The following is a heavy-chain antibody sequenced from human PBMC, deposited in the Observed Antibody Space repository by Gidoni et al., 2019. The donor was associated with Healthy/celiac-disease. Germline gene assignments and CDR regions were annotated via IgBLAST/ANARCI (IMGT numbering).Heavy chain of an antibody. J-gene: IGHJ6*02. D-gene: IGHD3-9*01. Sequence: QVQLQQWGAGLLKPSETLSLTCAVYGGSFSGYYWSWIRPPPGKGLEWIGEINHSGSTNYNPSLKSRVTISVDTSKNQLSRKLSSVTAADTAVYYCARGVLRYFERYGSDVWGQGTTVTVSS. CDR2: INHSGST. CDR3: ARGVLRYFERYGSDV. V-gene: IGHV4-34*02. CDR1: GGSFSGYY.